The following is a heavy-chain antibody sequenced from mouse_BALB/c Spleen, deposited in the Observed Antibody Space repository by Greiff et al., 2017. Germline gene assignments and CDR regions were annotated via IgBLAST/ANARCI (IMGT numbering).Heavy chain of an antibody. D-gene: IGHD1-1*01. V-gene: IGHV5-12-2*01. CDR2: ISNGGGST. CDR1: GFTFSSYT. J-gene: IGHJ4*01. CDR3: ARHRGYYGSSPKYYAMDY. Sequence: EVQGVESGGGLVQPGGSLKLSCAASGFTFSSYTMSWVRQTPEKRLEWVAYISNGGGSTYYPDTVKGRFTISRDNAKNTLYLQMSSLKSEDTAMYYCARHRGYYGSSPKYYAMDYWGQGTSVTVSS.